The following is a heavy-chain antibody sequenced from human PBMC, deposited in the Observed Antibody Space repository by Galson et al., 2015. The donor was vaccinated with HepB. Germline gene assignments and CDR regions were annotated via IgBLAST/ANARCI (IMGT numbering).Heavy chain of an antibody. Sequence: TLSLTCTVSGGSINSGSYYWSWIRQPAGRGLEWIGRIYTSGSTNYNPSLKSRVTISLDTSNNHFSLHLSLVTAADTAVYYCARVPSSSWYFYGVDVWGQGTTVTVSS. CDR1: GGSINSGSYY. D-gene: IGHD6-13*01. CDR2: IYTSGST. V-gene: IGHV4-61*02. CDR3: ARVPSSSWYFYGVDV. J-gene: IGHJ6*02.